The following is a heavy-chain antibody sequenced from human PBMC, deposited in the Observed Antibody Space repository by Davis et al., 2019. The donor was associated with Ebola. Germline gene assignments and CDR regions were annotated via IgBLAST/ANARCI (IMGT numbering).Heavy chain of an antibody. Sequence: GGSLRLSCAASGFTFSSYSMNWVRQAPGKGLEWVAYISSSSRTTYNADSVKGRFTISRDNSKNTLYLQMNSLRAEDTAVYYCASITMVRGVQWGQGTLVTVSS. CDR3: ASITMVRGVQ. CDR1: GFTFSSYS. V-gene: IGHV3-48*01. CDR2: ISSSSRTT. D-gene: IGHD3-10*01. J-gene: IGHJ4*02.